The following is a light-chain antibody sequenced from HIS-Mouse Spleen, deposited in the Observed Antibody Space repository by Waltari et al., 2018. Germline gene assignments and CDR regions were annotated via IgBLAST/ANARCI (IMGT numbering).Light chain of an antibody. Sequence: SYVLTQPPSVSVAPGKTARITWGGNNIGSKSVHWYQQKPGQAPVLVVYEDSDRPSGIRERFSGSNSGNTATLTISRVEAGDEADYYCQVWDSSSDHRLFGGGTKLTVL. J-gene: IGLJ2*01. V-gene: IGLV3-21*03. CDR3: QVWDSSSDHRL. CDR1: NIGSKS. CDR2: EDS.